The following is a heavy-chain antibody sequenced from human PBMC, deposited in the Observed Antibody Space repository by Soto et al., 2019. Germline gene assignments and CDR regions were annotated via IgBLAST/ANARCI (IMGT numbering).Heavy chain of an antibody. D-gene: IGHD6-19*01. CDR2: ISFDGNIK. Sequence: GGSLRLSCAASGFTFSYYAMYWVRQAPGKGLEWVSVISFDGNIKYYTGSVKGRFTISRDNSKNTLHLQVNSLRTEDTALYYCARAPGHSVHSSGWQIDYWGQGTLVTVS. CDR3: ARAPGHSVHSSGWQIDY. J-gene: IGHJ4*02. V-gene: IGHV3-30-3*01. CDR1: GFTFSYYA.